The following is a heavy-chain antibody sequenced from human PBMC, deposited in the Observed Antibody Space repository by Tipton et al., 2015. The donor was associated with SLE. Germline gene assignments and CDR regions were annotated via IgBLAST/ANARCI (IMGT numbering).Heavy chain of an antibody. CDR2: IYPGDSYT. D-gene: IGHD4-11*01. CDR3: VRWTVTTFPPILSWFDP. J-gene: IGHJ5*02. Sequence: QLVQSGAEVKKPGESLRISCKGSGYSFTSHWIAWVRQMPGNGLEWMGMIYPGDSYTKYSPSFQGHVTISADKSMNQFSLMVTSVTAAGTAIYYCVRWTVTTFPPILSWFDPWGQGTLVTVSS. V-gene: IGHV5-51*03. CDR1: GYSFTSHW.